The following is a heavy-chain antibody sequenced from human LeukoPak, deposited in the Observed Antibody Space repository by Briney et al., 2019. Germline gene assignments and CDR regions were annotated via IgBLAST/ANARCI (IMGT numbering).Heavy chain of an antibody. Sequence: ASVKVSCKASGYTFTGYYMRWVRQAPGQGLEWMGWINPNSGGTNYAQKFQGRVTMTRDTSISTAYMELSGLRSDDTAVYYCARGGDYYDSSGYYYVSWGQGTLVTVSS. J-gene: IGHJ5*02. CDR2: INPNSGGT. D-gene: IGHD3-22*01. V-gene: IGHV1-2*02. CDR3: ARGGDYYDSSGYYYVS. CDR1: GYTFTGYY.